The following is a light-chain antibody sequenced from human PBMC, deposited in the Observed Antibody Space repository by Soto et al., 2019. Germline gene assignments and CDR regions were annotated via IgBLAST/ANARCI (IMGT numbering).Light chain of an antibody. V-gene: IGKV1-5*01. CDR2: DAS. J-gene: IGKJ2*01. CDR1: QSISSW. CDR3: QQHKA. Sequence: DIQMTQSPSTLSASVGDRVTITCRASQSISSWLAWYQQKPGKAPKLLIHDASSLESGVPSRFSGSGSGTEFTLTISSLQPDDFATYYCQQHKAFGQGTKLEIK.